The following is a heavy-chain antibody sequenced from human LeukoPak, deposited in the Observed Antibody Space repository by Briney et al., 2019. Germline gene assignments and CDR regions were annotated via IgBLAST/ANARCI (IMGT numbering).Heavy chain of an antibody. J-gene: IGHJ4*02. V-gene: IGHV3-53*01. Sequence: GGSLRLSCAASGFTVSSNYMTWVRQAPGKGLEWVSVIYSGGSTYYADSVKGRFTISRDNSKNTLYLQMNSLRAEDTAVYYCARDDVAVAGADYWGQGTLVTVSS. CDR3: ARDDVAVAGADY. CDR1: GFTVSSNY. CDR2: IYSGGST. D-gene: IGHD6-19*01.